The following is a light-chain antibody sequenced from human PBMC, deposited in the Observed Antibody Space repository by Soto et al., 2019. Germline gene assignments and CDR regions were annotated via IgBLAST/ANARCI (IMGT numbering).Light chain of an antibody. V-gene: IGKV1-39*01. J-gene: IGKJ5*01. CDR2: AAS. CDR1: QNIFSF. CDR3: RQSYSVPHT. Sequence: DIQMTQSPASLSASVGDSVTITCRASQNIFSFLGWYQHKPGKAPELLIYAASRLRSGVPSRFSGRGSGTDFALTINDLQPEDFATFYCRQSYSVPHTFGQGTRLEIK.